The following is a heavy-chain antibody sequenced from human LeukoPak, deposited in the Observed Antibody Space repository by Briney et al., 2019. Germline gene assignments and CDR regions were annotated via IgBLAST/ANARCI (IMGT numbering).Heavy chain of an antibody. CDR2: IRYDGSNK. D-gene: IGHD1-26*01. CDR3: ASGGRTIHWYFDL. Sequence: GGSLRLSCAASGFTFSSYGMYWVRQAPGKGLEWVAFIRYDGSNKYYADSVKGRFTISRDNSKNTLYLQMNSLRAEDTAVYYCASGGRTIHWYFDLWGRGTLVTVSS. V-gene: IGHV3-30*02. CDR1: GFTFSSYG. J-gene: IGHJ2*01.